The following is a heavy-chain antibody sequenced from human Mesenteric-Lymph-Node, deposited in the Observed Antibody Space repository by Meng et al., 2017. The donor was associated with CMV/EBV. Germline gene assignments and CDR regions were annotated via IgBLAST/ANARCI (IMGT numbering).Heavy chain of an antibody. CDR1: GFTFSSYG. D-gene: IGHD5-12*01. V-gene: IGHV3-30*02. Sequence: GESLKISCAASGFTFSSYGMHWVRQAPGKGLEWVAIIRYDGTNKYYADSVKGRFTISRDNSKNTLYLQMNSLRAEDTAVYYCAKEGAYDREIDSWGQGTLVTVSS. CDR3: AKEGAYDREIDS. J-gene: IGHJ4*02. CDR2: IRYDGTNK.